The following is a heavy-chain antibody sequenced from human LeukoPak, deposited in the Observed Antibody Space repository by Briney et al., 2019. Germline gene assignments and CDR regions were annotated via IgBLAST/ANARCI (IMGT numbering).Heavy chain of an antibody. Sequence: GGSLRLSCAASGFTFSTYWMSWVRQAPGKGLEWVANIKQDGSEKYYLDSVKGRFTISRDNAKNSLYLQMNSLRAEDTAVYFCTREAAAGIDYWGQGALVTVSS. CDR2: IKQDGSEK. V-gene: IGHV3-7*01. CDR3: TREAAAGIDY. CDR1: GFTFSTYW. J-gene: IGHJ4*02. D-gene: IGHD6-13*01.